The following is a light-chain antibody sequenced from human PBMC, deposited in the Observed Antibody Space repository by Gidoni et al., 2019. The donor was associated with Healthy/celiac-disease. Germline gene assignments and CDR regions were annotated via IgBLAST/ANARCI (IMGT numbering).Light chain of an antibody. J-gene: IGKJ1*01. Sequence: DIVLTQSPGTLSLSQRERATLSCRASQSVSSSYLAWYQQKPGQAPRLLIYGASSRATGIPDRFSGSGSGTDFTLTISRLEPEDFAVYYCQQYGSSPRTFGQGTKVEIK. CDR1: QSVSSSY. V-gene: IGKV3-20*01. CDR3: QQYGSSPRT. CDR2: GAS.